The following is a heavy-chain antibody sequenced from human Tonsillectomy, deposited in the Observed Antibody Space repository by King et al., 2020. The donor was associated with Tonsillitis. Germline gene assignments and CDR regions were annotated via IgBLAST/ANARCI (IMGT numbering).Heavy chain of an antibody. CDR3: ARVPYPQHSFGSGSSYYPGGLDI. D-gene: IGHD3-10*01. Sequence: VTLKESGPVLVKPTETLTLTCTVSGFSLSNVRMGVSWIRQPPGKALEWLAHIFSNDEKSYSTSLKNRLTISKDTSKSQVVLTMTNMDPVDTATYYCARVPYPQHSFGSGSSYYPGGLDIWGRGTMVTVSS. CDR2: IFSNDEK. V-gene: IGHV2-26*01. J-gene: IGHJ3*02. CDR1: GFSLSNVRMG.